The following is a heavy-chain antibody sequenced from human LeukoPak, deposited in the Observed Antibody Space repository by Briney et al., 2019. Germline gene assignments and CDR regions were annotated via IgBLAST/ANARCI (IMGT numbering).Heavy chain of an antibody. J-gene: IGHJ4*02. V-gene: IGHV1-69*05. CDR2: IIPIFGTA. CDR1: GGTFSSYA. CDR3: ARAVSVGDTAIVL. D-gene: IGHD5-18*01. Sequence: SVKVSCKASGGTFSSYAISWVRQAPGQGLEWMGRIIPIFGTANYAQKFQGRVTITTDESTSTAYMELSSLRSEDTAVYYCARAVSVGDTAIVLWGQGTPVTVSS.